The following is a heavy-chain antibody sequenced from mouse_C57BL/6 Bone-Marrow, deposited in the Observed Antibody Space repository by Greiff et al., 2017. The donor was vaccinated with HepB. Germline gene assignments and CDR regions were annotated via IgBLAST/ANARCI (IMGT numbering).Heavy chain of an antibody. D-gene: IGHD2-1*01. Sequence: VKLVESGAELVKPGASVKMSCKASGYTFTTYPIEWMKQNHGKSLEWIGNFHPYNDDTKYNEKFKGKATLTVEKSSSTVYLELSRLTSDDSAVYYCARGGIYYGNYVFDYWGQGTTLTVSS. CDR3: ARGGIYYGNYVFDY. J-gene: IGHJ2*01. CDR1: GYTFTTYP. CDR2: FHPYNDDT. V-gene: IGHV1-47*01.